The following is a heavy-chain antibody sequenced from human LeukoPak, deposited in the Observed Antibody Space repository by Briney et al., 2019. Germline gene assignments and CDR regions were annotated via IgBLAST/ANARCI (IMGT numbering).Heavy chain of an antibody. CDR2: ISPSGST. V-gene: IGHV4-61*02. Sequence: TSETLSLTCTVSGGSINGGNYYWTWLRQPAGKGLEWIGRISPSGSTNHNPSLTSRVTISVDTSKNQFSLKLNFVTAADTAVYYCARGITTLDVWGKGTTVTVSS. J-gene: IGHJ6*04. D-gene: IGHD3-3*01. CDR3: ARGITTLDV. CDR1: GGSINGGNYY.